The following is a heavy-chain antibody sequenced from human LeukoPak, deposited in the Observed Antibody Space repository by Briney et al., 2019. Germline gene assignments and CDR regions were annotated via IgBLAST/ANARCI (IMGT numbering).Heavy chain of an antibody. CDR2: ISSSSSYI. Sequence: PGGSLRLSCAASGFTFSSYSMNWVRQAPGKGLEWVSSISSSSSYIYYADSVKGRFTISRDNAKNSLYLQMNSLRAEDTAVYYCARAVAAGRTGFDYWGQGTLVTVSS. V-gene: IGHV3-21*01. CDR1: GFTFSSYS. J-gene: IGHJ4*02. CDR3: ARAVAAGRTGFDY. D-gene: IGHD2-15*01.